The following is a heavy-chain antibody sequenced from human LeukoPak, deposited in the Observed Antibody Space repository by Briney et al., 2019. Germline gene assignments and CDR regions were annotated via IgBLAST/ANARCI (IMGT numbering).Heavy chain of an antibody. V-gene: IGHV4-61*01. CDR3: ARDTIEYSSSSFDY. D-gene: IGHD6-6*01. J-gene: IGHJ4*02. Sequence: SETLSLTCTVSGGSVSSGSYYWSWIRQPPGKGLEWIGYIYYSGSTNYNPSLKSRVTISVDTSKNQFSLKLSSVTAADTAVYYCARDTIEYSSSSFDYWGQGTLVAVSS. CDR1: GGSVSSGSYY. CDR2: IYYSGST.